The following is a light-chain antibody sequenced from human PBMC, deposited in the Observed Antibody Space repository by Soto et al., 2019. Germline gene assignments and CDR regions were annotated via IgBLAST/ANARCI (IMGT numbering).Light chain of an antibody. J-gene: IGLJ2*01. CDR2: EVN. CDR1: SSDVGLYNL. Sequence: QSALTQPASVAGSPGQSITISCTGTSSDVGLYNLVSWYQQHPGKAPKFMIYEVNKRSSGISFRFSGSKSGNMASLTISGLQAEDEADYYCCSYAASGSLLFGGGTKLTVL. V-gene: IGLV2-23*02. CDR3: CSYAASGSLL.